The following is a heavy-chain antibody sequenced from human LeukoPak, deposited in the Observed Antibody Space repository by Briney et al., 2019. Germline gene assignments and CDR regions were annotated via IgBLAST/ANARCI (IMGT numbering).Heavy chain of an antibody. CDR1: GGSFSGYY. CDR3: ARGSHYYDSSGYRLPYLDY. J-gene: IGHJ4*02. D-gene: IGHD3-22*01. V-gene: IGHV4-59*01. CDR2: IYYSGST. Sequence: SETLSLTCAVYGGSFSGYYWSWIRQPPGKGLEWIGYIYYSGSTNYNPSLKSRVTISVDTSKNQFSLKLSSVTAADTAVYYCARGSHYYDSSGYRLPYLDYWGQGTLVTVSS.